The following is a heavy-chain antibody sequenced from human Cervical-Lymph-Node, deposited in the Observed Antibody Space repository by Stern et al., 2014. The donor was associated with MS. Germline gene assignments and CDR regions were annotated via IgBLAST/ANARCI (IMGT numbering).Heavy chain of an antibody. CDR3: ARALLGYCSGGSCYSDVPFDY. CDR2: INPNSGGT. Sequence: VQLVQSGAEVKKPGASVKVSCKASGYTFTGYYMHWVRQAPGQGLEWMGWINPNSGGTNYAQKFQGWVTMTRDTSISTAYMESSRLRSDDTAVYYCARALLGYCSGGSCYSDVPFDYWGQGTLVTVSS. V-gene: IGHV1-2*04. D-gene: IGHD2-15*01. CDR1: GYTFTGYY. J-gene: IGHJ4*02.